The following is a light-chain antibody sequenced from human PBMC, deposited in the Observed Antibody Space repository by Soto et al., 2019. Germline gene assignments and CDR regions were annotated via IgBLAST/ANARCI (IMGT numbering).Light chain of an antibody. CDR3: HQYDSWT. V-gene: IGKV3-20*01. Sequence: EIVLTQSTSTLSLSPGERATLSCTSSHSFNSIYLAWSQQKPGQAPRLLIYGASSRATGIPDRFSGSGSGTDFTLTISRLEPEDFAVYHCHQYDSWTFGQGTKVDVK. J-gene: IGKJ1*01. CDR2: GAS. CDR1: HSFNSIY.